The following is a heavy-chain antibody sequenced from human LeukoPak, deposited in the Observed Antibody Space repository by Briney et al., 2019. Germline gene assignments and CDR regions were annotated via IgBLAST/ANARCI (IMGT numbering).Heavy chain of an antibody. Sequence: ASVKVSCKASGYTFTSYYMYWVRQAPGQGLEWMGIINPSGGSTSYAQKFQGRVTMTRDTSTSTVYMELSSLRSEDTAVYYCARAGTRVLLWFGELLSTDGDFDYWGQGTLVTVSS. CDR2: INPSGGST. D-gene: IGHD3-10*01. CDR3: ARAGTRVLLWFGELLSTDGDFDY. CDR1: GYTFTSYY. V-gene: IGHV1-46*01. J-gene: IGHJ4*02.